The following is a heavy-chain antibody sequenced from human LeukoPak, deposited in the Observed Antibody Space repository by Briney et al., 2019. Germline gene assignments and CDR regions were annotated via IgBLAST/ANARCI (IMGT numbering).Heavy chain of an antibody. CDR1: GGSFSGYY. Sequence: SEALSLTCAVYGGSFSGYYWSWIRQPPGKGLEWIGEINHSGSTNYNPSLKSRVTISVDTSKNQFSLKLSSVTAADTAVYYCARDPTRITIFGVVIGNWFDPWGQGTLVTVSS. CDR3: ARDPTRITIFGVVIGNWFDP. J-gene: IGHJ5*02. CDR2: INHSGST. D-gene: IGHD3-3*01. V-gene: IGHV4-34*01.